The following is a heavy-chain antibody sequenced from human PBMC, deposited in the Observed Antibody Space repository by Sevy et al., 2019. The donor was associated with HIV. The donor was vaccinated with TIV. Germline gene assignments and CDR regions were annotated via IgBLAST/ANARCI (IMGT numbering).Heavy chain of an antibody. V-gene: IGHV3-30*18. CDR3: AKDGILAIFGVVIRYGMDV. CDR2: ISYDGSDK. J-gene: IGHJ6*02. CDR1: GFTFSSYR. D-gene: IGHD3-3*01. Sequence: GGSLRLSCAASGFTFSSYRMHWVRQAPGKGLEWVAVISYDGSDKYYAHSVKGRFTISRDNSKNTLYLQMNSLRAEDTAVYYCAKDGILAIFGVVIRYGMDVWGQGTTVTVSS.